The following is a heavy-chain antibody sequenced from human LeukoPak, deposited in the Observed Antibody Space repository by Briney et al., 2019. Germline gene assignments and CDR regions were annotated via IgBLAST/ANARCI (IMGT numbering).Heavy chain of an antibody. CDR1: GGSFSGYY. D-gene: IGHD6-13*01. Sequence: SETLSLTCAVYGGSFSGYYWSWIRQPPGKGLECTGEINHSGSTNYNPSLKSRVTISVDTSKNQFSLKLSSVTAADTAVYYCARDGTWQQLVHYYYGMDVWGQGTTVTVSS. CDR2: INHSGST. V-gene: IGHV4-34*01. J-gene: IGHJ6*02. CDR3: ARDGTWQQLVHYYYGMDV.